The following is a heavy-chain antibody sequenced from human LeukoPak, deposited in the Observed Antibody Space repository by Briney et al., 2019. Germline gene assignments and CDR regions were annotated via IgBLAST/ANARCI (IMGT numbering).Heavy chain of an antibody. Sequence: SETLSLTCAVYGGSFSGYYWSWIRQPPGKGLEWIGEINHSGSTNYNPSLKSRVTISVDTSKNQFSLKLSSVTAADTAVYYCARLIVANNDAFDIWGQGTMVTVSS. V-gene: IGHV4-34*01. CDR3: ARLIVANNDAFDI. CDR1: GGSFSGYY. CDR2: INHSGST. J-gene: IGHJ3*02. D-gene: IGHD2-21*01.